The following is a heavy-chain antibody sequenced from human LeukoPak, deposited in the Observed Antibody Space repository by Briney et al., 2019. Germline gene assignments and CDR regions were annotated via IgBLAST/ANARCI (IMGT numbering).Heavy chain of an antibody. V-gene: IGHV4-38-2*02. D-gene: IGHD3-16*02. CDR2: IYHSGST. CDR1: GYSISSGYY. J-gene: IGHJ3*02. Sequence: SETLSLTCTVSGYSISSGYYWGWIRQPPGKGLEWIGSIYHSGSTYYNPSLKSRVTISVDTSKNQFSLKLSSVTAADTAVYYCASALLSPVNAFDIWGQGTMVTVSS. CDR3: ASALLSPVNAFDI.